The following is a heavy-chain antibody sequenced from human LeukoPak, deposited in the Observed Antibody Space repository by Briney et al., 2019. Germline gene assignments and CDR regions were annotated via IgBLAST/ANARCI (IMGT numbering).Heavy chain of an antibody. D-gene: IGHD2-15*01. CDR1: GFTFSRYW. J-gene: IGHJ5*02. Sequence: QAGGSLRLSCADSGFTFSRYWMHWVRQTPGKGLVWVSCISADGSVTRYADSVKGRFTISRDNTESTLYLQMHSLRAEDTAVYYCATAGGDGSRMGFDPWGQGTLVTVSS. V-gene: IGHV3-74*01. CDR2: ISADGSVT. CDR3: ATAGGDGSRMGFDP.